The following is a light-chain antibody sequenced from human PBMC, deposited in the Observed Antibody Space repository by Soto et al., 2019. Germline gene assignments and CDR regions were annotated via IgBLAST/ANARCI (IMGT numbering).Light chain of an antibody. CDR1: QTIASGY. J-gene: IGKJ1*01. CDR2: ATS. CDR3: HQYGSSAWT. V-gene: IGKV3-20*01. Sequence: EIVLTQSPGTLSLSPGERATLSCRASQTIASGYVAWYQQKPGQAPRLLIYATSSRASGIADGFRGSGSGRDFTLTISRLEPEDFAVYYCHQYGSSAWTFGQGTKVDIK.